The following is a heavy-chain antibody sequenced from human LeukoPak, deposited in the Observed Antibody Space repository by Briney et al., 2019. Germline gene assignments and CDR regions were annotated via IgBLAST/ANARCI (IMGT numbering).Heavy chain of an antibody. D-gene: IGHD2-2*01. CDR1: GYTFTNYG. CDR3: ARAGPYLPTAIPDY. Sequence: GASVKVSCKTSGYTFTNYGITCVRQAPRQGLEWMGWISAHNGNTNYAQKVQGRVTMTTDTSTSTAYMDLRSLRSDDTAVYYCARAGPYLPTAIPDYWGQGTLVTVSS. V-gene: IGHV1-18*01. CDR2: ISAHNGNT. J-gene: IGHJ4*02.